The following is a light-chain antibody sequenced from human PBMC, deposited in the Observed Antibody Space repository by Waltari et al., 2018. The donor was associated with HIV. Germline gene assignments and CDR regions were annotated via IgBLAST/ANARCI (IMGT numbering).Light chain of an antibody. CDR2: GAF. J-gene: IGKJ3*01. Sequence: EIVLTQSPATLSVSPGEGATLSCRASQSVGNNLAWYQQKPGLAPSLLIYGAFTRATGIPTRFSGSGSGTDFTLTISSLQSEDFAVYYCQHYNKGLRSFTFGPGTKVDI. CDR3: QHYNKGLRSFT. CDR1: QSVGNN. V-gene: IGKV3D-15*01.